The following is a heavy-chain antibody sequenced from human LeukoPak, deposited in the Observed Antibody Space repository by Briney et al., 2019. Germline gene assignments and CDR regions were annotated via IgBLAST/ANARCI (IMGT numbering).Heavy chain of an antibody. CDR2: INHSGST. V-gene: IGHV4-34*01. CDR3: ATLGNGRTFDN. Sequence: SETLSLTCAVYGGSFSGYYWSWIRQPPGKGLEWIGEINHSGSTNYNPSLKSRVTISVDTSKNQFSLKLSSVTAADTAVYYCATLGNGRTFDNWGQGTLVTVYS. D-gene: IGHD1-26*01. J-gene: IGHJ4*02. CDR1: GGSFSGYY.